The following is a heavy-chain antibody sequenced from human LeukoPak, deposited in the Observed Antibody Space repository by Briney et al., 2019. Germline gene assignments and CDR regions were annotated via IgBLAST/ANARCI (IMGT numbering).Heavy chain of an antibody. CDR2: IYYSGST. CDR1: GGSISSYY. D-gene: IGHD5-12*01. CDR3: ARTPRRSDYFDI. J-gene: IGHJ3*02. V-gene: IGHV4-59*01. Sequence: SETLSLTCTVSGGSISSYYWSWIRQPPGKGLGWIGYIYYSGSTNYNPSLKSRSTKYIDTAKNQFFRKLNSFTARGPALYYCARTPRRSDYFDIWGQGTMVTVSS.